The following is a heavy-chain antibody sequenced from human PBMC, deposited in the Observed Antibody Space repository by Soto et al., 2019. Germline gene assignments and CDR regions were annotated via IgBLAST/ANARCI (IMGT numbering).Heavy chain of an antibody. CDR1: GGTFSTFG. J-gene: IGHJ4*02. D-gene: IGHD3-16*01. V-gene: IGHV1-69*01. CDR3: ARTAPMDAGDKYYYDF. Sequence: QVQLVQSGAEVKKTGSSVKVSCKTSGGTFSTFGISWVRQAPGQGLEWMGGIIPFFGTAEYSQKFADRIRITADESTNPVYMDLRSLTSEDTAIYYCARTAPMDAGDKYYYDFWGQGALVTVSS. CDR2: IIPFFGTA.